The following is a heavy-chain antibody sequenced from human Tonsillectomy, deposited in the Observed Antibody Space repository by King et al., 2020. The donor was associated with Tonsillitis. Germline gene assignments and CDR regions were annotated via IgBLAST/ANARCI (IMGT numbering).Heavy chain of an antibody. CDR2: ISNTGSP. V-gene: IGHV4-59*11. CDR1: GDSISSHY. J-gene: IGHJ5*02. D-gene: IGHD3-22*01. Sequence: LQLQESGPGLVKPSETLSLTCTVSGDSISSHYWSWIRQPPGKGLEWIGFISNTGSPYYNHSLQSLFSMSVDTSKNQFILKMTSVTAADTAVYYCARTGYYDTSGYSSAWGQGALVTVSS. CDR3: ARTGYYDTSGYSSA.